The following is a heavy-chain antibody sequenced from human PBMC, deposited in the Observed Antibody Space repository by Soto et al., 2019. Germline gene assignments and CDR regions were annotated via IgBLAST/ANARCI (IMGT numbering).Heavy chain of an antibody. Sequence: PGGSLRLSCAVSGFTFSRYAMVWVRQAPGKGLELFSVISVSGGSIYYADSVKGRFTISRDNSKNTLYLQMNSLRAEDTAVYYCAKVIDSWARYYYGMDVWGQGTTVTVSS. V-gene: IGHV3-23*01. CDR1: GFTFSRYA. CDR2: ISVSGGSI. CDR3: AKVIDSWARYYYGMDV. D-gene: IGHD3-22*01. J-gene: IGHJ6*02.